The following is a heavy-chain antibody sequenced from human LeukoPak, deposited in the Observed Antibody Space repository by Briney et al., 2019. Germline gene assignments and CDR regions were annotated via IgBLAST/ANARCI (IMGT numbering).Heavy chain of an antibody. CDR1: GYTFTSYG. D-gene: IGHD6-13*01. J-gene: IGHJ4*02. Sequence: GASVKVSCKASGYTFTSYGISWVRQAPGQGLEWMGWISAYNGNTNYAQKLQGRVTMTTDTSTSTAYMELRSLRSNDTAVYYCARDGFEGSSSWDFDYWGQGTLVTVSS. CDR3: ARDGFEGSSSWDFDY. CDR2: ISAYNGNT. V-gene: IGHV1-18*01.